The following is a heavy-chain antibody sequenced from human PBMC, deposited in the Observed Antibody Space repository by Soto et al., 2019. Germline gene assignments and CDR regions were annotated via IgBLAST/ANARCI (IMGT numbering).Heavy chain of an antibody. CDR2: VNPLGGHN. D-gene: IGHD2-21*02. J-gene: IGHJ4*02. V-gene: IGHV1-46*01. CDR3: ARGGQVVVVTAALDY. CDR1: GDTFTEYY. Sequence: QVQLMQSGAEVKKPGASVKVSCKASGDTFTEYYIHWVRQAPGQGLEWMGTVNPLGGHNTYAQHFRGRVTMTRDTATSTLYMELTSLTSEDTAVYYCARGGQVVVVTAALDYWGQGTLVTVSS.